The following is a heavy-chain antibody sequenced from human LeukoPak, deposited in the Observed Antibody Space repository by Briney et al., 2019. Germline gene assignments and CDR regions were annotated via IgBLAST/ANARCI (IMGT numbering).Heavy chain of an antibody. Sequence: PGGSLRLSCAASGFTFSSYAMYWVRQAPGKGLEYVSAITGNGGSTYYTNSVKGRFTISRDNSENTLYLQMGSLRPEDMAVYYCAKDEYYDFWSGYMDYWGQGTLVTVSS. V-gene: IGHV3-64*01. J-gene: IGHJ4*02. CDR1: GFTFSSYA. D-gene: IGHD3-3*01. CDR3: AKDEYYDFWSGYMDY. CDR2: ITGNGGST.